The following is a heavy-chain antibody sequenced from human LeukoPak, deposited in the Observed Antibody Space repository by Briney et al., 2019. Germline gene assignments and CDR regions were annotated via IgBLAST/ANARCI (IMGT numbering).Heavy chain of an antibody. CDR1: GYTFTGYY. V-gene: IGHV1-2*02. CDR2: INPNSGGT. CDR3: ARDRRGGYDLYDY. J-gene: IGHJ4*02. Sequence: ASVKVSCKASGYTFTGYYMHWVRQAPGQGLEWMGWINPNSGGTNYAQKFQGRVTMTRDTSISTAYMELSRLRYDDTAVYDCARDRRGGYDLYDYWGQGTLVTVSS. D-gene: IGHD5-12*01.